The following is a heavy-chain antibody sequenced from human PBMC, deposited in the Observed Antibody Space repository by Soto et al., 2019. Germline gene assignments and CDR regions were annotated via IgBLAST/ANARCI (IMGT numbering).Heavy chain of an antibody. CDR2: ISGDSNYI. D-gene: IGHD3-22*01. J-gene: IGHJ3*01. CDR1: GFSFSGYN. Sequence: PVGSLRLSCAASGFSFSGYNMNWVRQAPGKGLERVSSISGDSNYIYYADSVQGRFTISRDNAKNSVYLQMKSLRAEDTAVYYCARVVYFDRSAYGLWGQGTMVTVSS. CDR3: ARVVYFDRSAYGL. V-gene: IGHV3-21*01.